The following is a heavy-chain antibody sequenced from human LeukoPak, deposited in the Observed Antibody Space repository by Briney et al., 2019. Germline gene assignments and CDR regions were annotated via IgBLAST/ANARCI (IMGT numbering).Heavy chain of an antibody. CDR3: AGEAPITYSNYDY. J-gene: IGHJ4*02. CDR1: GFTFSTYN. V-gene: IGHV3-48*01. CDR2: ISRSSGTI. Sequence: GGSLRLSCAASGFTFSTYNMNWVRQAPGKGLEWVSYISRSSGTIYYADSVKGRFTISRDNGKNLLYLQMNSLRAEDTAVYYCAGEAPITYSNYDYWGQGTLVTVSS. D-gene: IGHD4-11*01.